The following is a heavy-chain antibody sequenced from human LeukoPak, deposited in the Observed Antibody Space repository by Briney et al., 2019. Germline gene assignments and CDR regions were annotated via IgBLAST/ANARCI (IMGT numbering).Heavy chain of an antibody. J-gene: IGHJ6*03. D-gene: IGHD4-17*01. CDR1: GGSISSYY. V-gene: IGHV4-59*01. CDR3: ASHDYGDDYYYYYMDV. Sequence: SETLSLTCTVSGGSISSYYWSWIRQPPGKGQEWIGYIYYSGSTNYNPSLKSRVTISVDTSKNQFSLKLSSVTAAGTAVYYCASHDYGDDYYYYYMDVWGKGTTVTVSS. CDR2: IYYSGST.